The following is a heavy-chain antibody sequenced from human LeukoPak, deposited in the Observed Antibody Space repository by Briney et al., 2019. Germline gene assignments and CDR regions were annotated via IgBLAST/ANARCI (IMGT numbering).Heavy chain of an antibody. CDR1: GFTFSSNG. CDR2: IWFDGSNN. Sequence: GGSLRLSCAASGFTFSSNGMHWVRQAPGKGLEWVAGIWFDGSNNYYADSVKGRFTISRDNSKKMLYLQMNSLRAEDTAVYYCARDPPHYDILTGPYWGQGTLVTVSS. D-gene: IGHD3-9*01. CDR3: ARDPPHYDILTGPY. J-gene: IGHJ4*02. V-gene: IGHV3-33*01.